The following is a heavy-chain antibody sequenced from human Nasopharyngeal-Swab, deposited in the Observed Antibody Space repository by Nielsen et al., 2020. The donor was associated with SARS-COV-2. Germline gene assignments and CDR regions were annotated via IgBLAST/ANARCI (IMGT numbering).Heavy chain of an antibody. CDR1: GFTFSSYA. V-gene: IGHV3-23*01. Sequence: GGSLRLSCAASGFTFSSYAMSWVRQPAGNGLAWVSTVSGNTGNTYYADSVKGRFTISRDISKNTLYLQMNSLRADDTAVYYCAKGRYSGYSAFDCWGQGTLVTVSS. J-gene: IGHJ4*02. CDR2: VSGNTGNT. CDR3: AKGRYSGYSAFDC. D-gene: IGHD5-12*01.